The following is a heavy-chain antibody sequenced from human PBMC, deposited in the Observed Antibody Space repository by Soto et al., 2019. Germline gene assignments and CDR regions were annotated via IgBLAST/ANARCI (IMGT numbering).Heavy chain of an antibody. CDR3: ARNLHSSSPGVFDY. V-gene: IGHV1-69*06. CDR1: GGTFSSYA. CDR2: IIPIFGTA. J-gene: IGHJ4*02. D-gene: IGHD6-13*01. Sequence: ASVKVSCKASGGTFSSYAISWVRQAPGQGLEWMGGIIPIFGTANYAQKFQGRVTITADKSTSTAYMELSSLRSEDTAVYYCARNLHSSSPGVFDYWGQGTLVTVSS.